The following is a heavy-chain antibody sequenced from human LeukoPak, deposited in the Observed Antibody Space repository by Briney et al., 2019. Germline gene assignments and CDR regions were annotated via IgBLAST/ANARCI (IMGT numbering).Heavy chain of an antibody. J-gene: IGHJ4*02. V-gene: IGHV1-69*01. Sequence: GSSVKVSCKASGGTFSNYAISWVRQAPGQGLEWMGGIIPIFGTANYAQKFQGRVTITADESTSTAYMELSSLRSEDTAVYYCARTGEGDTAMAFDYWGQGTLVTVSS. CDR3: ARTGEGDTAMAFDY. CDR2: IIPIFGTA. D-gene: IGHD5-18*01. CDR1: GGTFSNYA.